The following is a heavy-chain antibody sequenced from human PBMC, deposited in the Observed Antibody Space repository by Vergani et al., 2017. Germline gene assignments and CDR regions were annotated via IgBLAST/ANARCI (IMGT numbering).Heavy chain of an antibody. J-gene: IGHJ4*02. CDR3: ARGHLSYYTRIRNYVDY. Sequence: QVQLQESGPGLVKPSQTLSLTCTVSGGSISSGGYYWSWIRQHPGKGLEWIGYIYYSGSTYYNPSLKSRVTISVDTSKNQFSLKLSSVTAADTAVYYCARGHLSYYTRIRNYVDYWGQGTLVTVSS. CDR1: GGSISSGGYY. D-gene: IGHD2-8*01. V-gene: IGHV4-31*03. CDR2: IYYSGST.